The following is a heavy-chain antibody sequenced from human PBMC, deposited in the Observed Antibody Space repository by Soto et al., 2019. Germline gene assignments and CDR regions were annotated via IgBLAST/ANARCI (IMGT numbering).Heavy chain of an antibody. Sequence: ASVKVSCKASGFAFITYYMHWLRQAPGQGLEWVGTVNPSGGDTSYAQKFQGRVTMTRDTSTNSLYMEISNLRSEDTAVYYCARGRYCSSTSCRNYYYYYGMDVWDQGTTVTVSS. CDR1: GFAFITYY. CDR2: VNPSGGDT. J-gene: IGHJ6*02. CDR3: ARGRYCSSTSCRNYYYYYGMDV. D-gene: IGHD2-2*01. V-gene: IGHV1-46*01.